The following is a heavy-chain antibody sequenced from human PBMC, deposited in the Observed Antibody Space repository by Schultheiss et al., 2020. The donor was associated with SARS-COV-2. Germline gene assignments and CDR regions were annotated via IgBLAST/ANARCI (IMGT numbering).Heavy chain of an antibody. CDR2: IYYSGDT. CDR3: ARRLDTAMVTSWFDP. D-gene: IGHD5-18*01. Sequence: SETLSLTCTVSGGSISSGGYYWSWIRQHPGKGLEWLGYIYYSGDTSYNPSLKSRLTISGDTSKNQFSLKLSSVTAADTAVYYCARRLDTAMVTSWFDPWGQGTLVTVSS. CDR1: GGSISSGGYY. J-gene: IGHJ5*02. V-gene: IGHV4-31*03.